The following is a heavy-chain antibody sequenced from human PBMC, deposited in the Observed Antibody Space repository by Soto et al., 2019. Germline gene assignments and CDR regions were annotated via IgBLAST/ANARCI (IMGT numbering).Heavy chain of an antibody. V-gene: IGHV5-10-1*01. CDR1: GYSFTSYW. J-gene: IGHJ5*02. CDR3: ARHPGADIVVVPAARGFDP. Sequence: WESLKISCKGSGYSFTSYWISGVRQMPGKGLGWMGRIDPSDSYTNYSPSFQGHVTISADKSISTAYLQWSSLKASDTAMYYCARHPGADIVVVPAARGFDPWGQGTLVTVYS. D-gene: IGHD2-2*01. CDR2: IDPSDSYT.